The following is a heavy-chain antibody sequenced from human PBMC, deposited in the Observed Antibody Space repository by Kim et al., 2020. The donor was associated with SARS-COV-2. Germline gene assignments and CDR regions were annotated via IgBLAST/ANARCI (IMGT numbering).Heavy chain of an antibody. CDR2: IWYDGSNK. J-gene: IGHJ6*02. Sequence: GGSLRLSCAASGFTFSSYGMHWVRQAPGKGLEWVAVIWYDGSNKYYADSVKGRFTISRDNSKNTLYLQMNSLRAEDTAVYYCARDIYDSSGYYYWVYYYGMDVWGQGTTVTVSS. CDR3: ARDIYDSSGYYYWVYYYGMDV. V-gene: IGHV3-33*01. CDR1: GFTFSSYG. D-gene: IGHD3-22*01.